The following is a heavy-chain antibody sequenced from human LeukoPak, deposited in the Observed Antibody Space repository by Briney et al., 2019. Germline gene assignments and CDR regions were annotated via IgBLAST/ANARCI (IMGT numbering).Heavy chain of an antibody. CDR1: GGSISSYY. Sequence: PSETLSLTCTVSGGSISSYYWSWTRQPPGKGLEWIGYIYYSGSTNYNPPLKSRVTISVDTPKNQFSLKLSSVTAADTAVYYCASSTKGYYYYYMGVWGKGTTVTVSS. CDR2: IYYSGST. D-gene: IGHD2-2*01. J-gene: IGHJ6*03. CDR3: ASSTKGYYYYYMGV. V-gene: IGHV4-59*01.